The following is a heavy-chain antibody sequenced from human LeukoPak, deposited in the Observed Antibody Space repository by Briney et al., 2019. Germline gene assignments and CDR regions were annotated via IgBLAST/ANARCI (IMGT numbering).Heavy chain of an antibody. CDR2: ISYDGSNK. J-gene: IGHJ4*02. Sequence: GRSLRLSCAASGFTFSSYGMHWVRQAPGKGLEWVAVISYDGSNKYYADSVKGRFTISRDNSKNTLYLQMNSLRAEDTAVYYCAKDEYFDWLLSGIDYWGQGTLVTASS. V-gene: IGHV3-30*18. CDR3: AKDEYFDWLLSGIDY. D-gene: IGHD3-9*01. CDR1: GFTFSSYG.